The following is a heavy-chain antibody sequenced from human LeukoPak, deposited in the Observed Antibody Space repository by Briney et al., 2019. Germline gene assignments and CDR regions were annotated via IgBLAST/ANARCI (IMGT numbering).Heavy chain of an antibody. J-gene: IGHJ4*02. CDR2: IRQDGDTK. V-gene: IGHV3-7*03. CDR3: ARSLPYGTTWYGRSDF. CDR1: EFPFNAYW. D-gene: IGHD6-13*01. Sequence: GGSLRLSCAASEFPFNAYWMTWVRQAPGKGLEWVANIRQDGDTKYYVDSVKGRFTISRDNAMNSLYLQMNSLRAEDTAIYYCARSLPYGTTWYGRSDFWGQGTLVTVSS.